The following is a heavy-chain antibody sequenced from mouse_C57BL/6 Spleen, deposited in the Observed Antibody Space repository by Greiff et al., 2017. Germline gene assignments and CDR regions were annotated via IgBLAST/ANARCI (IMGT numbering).Heavy chain of an antibody. V-gene: IGHV5-6*01. J-gene: IGHJ1*03. CDR1: GFTFSSYG. CDR2: ISSGGSYT. CDR3: ARRGVIYYGSSYGYFDV. Sequence: EVQGVESGGDLVKPGGSLKLSCAASGFTFSSYGMSWVRQTPDKRLEWVATISSGGSYTYYPDSVKGRFTISRDNAKNTLYLQMSNLKSEDTAMYYCARRGVIYYGSSYGYFDVWGTGTTVTVSS. D-gene: IGHD1-1*01.